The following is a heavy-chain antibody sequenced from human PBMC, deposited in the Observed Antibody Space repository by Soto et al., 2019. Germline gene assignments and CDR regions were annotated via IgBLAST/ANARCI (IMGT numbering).Heavy chain of an antibody. CDR3: ARVIAARTSYYYYYYYMDV. V-gene: IGHV4-59*01. CDR2: IYYSGST. J-gene: IGHJ6*03. D-gene: IGHD6-6*01. CDR1: GGSISSYY. Sequence: SETLSLTCTVSGGSISSYYWSWIRQPPGKGLEWIGYIYYSGSTNYNPSLKSRVTISVDTSKNQFSLKLSSVTAADTAVYYCARVIAARTSYYYYYYYMDVWGKGTTVTVSS.